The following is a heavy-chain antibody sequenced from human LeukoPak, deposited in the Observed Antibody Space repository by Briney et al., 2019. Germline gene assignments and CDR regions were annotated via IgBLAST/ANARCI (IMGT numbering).Heavy chain of an antibody. CDR2: IYYSGST. CDR3: ARDKAVAGLGP. D-gene: IGHD6-19*01. V-gene: IGHV4-59*01. J-gene: IGHJ5*02. CDR1: GGSISSYY. Sequence: PSETLSLTCTVSGGSISSYYWSWIREPPGKGLEWIGYIYYSGSTNYNPSLKSRVTISVDTSKNQFSLKLSSETAADTAVYYCARDKAVAGLGPWGQGTLVTVSS.